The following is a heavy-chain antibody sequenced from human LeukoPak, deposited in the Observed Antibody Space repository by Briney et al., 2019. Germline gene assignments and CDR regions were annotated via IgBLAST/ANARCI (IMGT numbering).Heavy chain of an antibody. V-gene: IGHV4-34*01. D-gene: IGHD2-15*01. CDR1: GGSFSGYY. J-gene: IGHJ4*02. CDR2: INHSGST. Sequence: SETLSLTCAVYGGSFSGYYWSWIRQPPGKGLEWIGEINHSGSTNYNPSLKSRVTISVDTSKNQFSLKLSSVTAADTAVYYCARCGYCSGGSCYSARGPFDYWGQGTLVTVSS. CDR3: ARCGYCSGGSCYSARGPFDY.